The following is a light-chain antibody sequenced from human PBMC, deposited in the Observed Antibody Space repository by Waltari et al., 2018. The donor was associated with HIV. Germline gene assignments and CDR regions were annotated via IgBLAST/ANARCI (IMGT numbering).Light chain of an antibody. J-gene: IGLJ2*01. CDR1: SSNIGSNT. CDR3: AAWDDSLNGHVV. CDR2: RNN. Sequence: QSVLTQPPSASGTPGQRVTISCSGSSSNIGSNTVNWYQQLPGTAPKLLIYRNNRRPSGVPDRFSGSKSGTSASLAISGLQSEDEADYYCAAWDDSLNGHVVFGGGTKLTVL. V-gene: IGLV1-44*01.